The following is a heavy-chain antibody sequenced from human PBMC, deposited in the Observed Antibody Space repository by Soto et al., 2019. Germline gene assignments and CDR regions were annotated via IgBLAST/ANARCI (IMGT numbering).Heavy chain of an antibody. V-gene: IGHV1-69*05. J-gene: IGHJ4*02. Sequence: QVQLVQSGAEVKKPESSVKVSCKASGGTLNTFAISWVRQAPGQGLEWMGGIIPIFGTADYAQRFQDRVTMTSEEATSPAYMELSSLRSEDTAGYYCATRGHCGGDCHFNSLAYWGQGALVTVSS. CDR2: IIPIFGTA. D-gene: IGHD2-21*02. CDR3: ATRGHCGGDCHFNSLAY. CDR1: GGTLNTFA.